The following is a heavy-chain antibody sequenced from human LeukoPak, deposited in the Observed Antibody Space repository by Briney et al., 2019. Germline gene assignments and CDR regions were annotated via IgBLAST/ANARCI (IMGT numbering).Heavy chain of an antibody. CDR1: GGTFSSYA. J-gene: IGHJ3*02. Sequence: GASVKVSCKASGGTFSSYAISWVRQAPGQGLEWMGGIIPIFGTANYAQKFQGRVTITADKSTSTAYMELSSLRSEDTAVYYCARGSQIGDIDAFDIWGQGTMVTVSS. CDR2: IIPIFGTA. V-gene: IGHV1-69*06. D-gene: IGHD2-15*01. CDR3: ARGSQIGDIDAFDI.